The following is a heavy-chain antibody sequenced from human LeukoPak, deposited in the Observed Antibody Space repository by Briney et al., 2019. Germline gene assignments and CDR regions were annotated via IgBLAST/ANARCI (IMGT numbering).Heavy chain of an antibody. CDR1: GGSISSGSYY. CDR2: IYTSGST. CDR3: ARVRAYSGYDYGGYYYYMDV. D-gene: IGHD5-12*01. Sequence: SETLSLTCTVSGGSISSGSYYWSWIRQPAGKGLEWIGRIYTSGSTNYNPSLKSRVTISVDTSKNQFSLKLSSVTAADTAVYYCARVRAYSGYDYGGYYYYMDVWGKGTTVTVSS. J-gene: IGHJ6*03. V-gene: IGHV4-61*02.